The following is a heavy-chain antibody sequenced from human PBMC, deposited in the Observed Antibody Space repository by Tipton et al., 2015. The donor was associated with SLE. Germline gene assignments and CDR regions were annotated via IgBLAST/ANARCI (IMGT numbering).Heavy chain of an antibody. CDR3: AGGRYSSSSVYYYYCMGV. V-gene: IGHV4-39*07. J-gene: IGHJ6*03. D-gene: IGHD6-6*01. CDR2: VYDSGIT. Sequence: TLSLTCIVSGASISSRAYYWGCIRQSPGKGLEWIGSVYDSGITYYSPSLKGRVTISVDTSNNQFSLELSSVTAADTAVYYCAGGRYSSSSVYYYYCMGVWGKGTTVTVSS. CDR1: GASISSRAYY.